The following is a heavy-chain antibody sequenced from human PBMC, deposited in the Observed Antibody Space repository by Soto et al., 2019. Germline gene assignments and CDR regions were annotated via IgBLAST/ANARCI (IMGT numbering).Heavy chain of an antibody. V-gene: IGHV1-69*01. J-gene: IGHJ6*02. D-gene: IGHD3-22*01. CDR1: GGTFSSYA. CDR2: IIPIFGTA. CDR3: ARDYYDSSGYLYYYYGMDV. Sequence: QVQLVQSGAEVQKPGSSVKVSCKASGGTFSSYAISWVRQAPGQGLEWMGGIIPIFGTANYAQKFQGRVTITADESTSTAYMELSSLRSEDTAVYYCARDYYDSSGYLYYYYGMDVWGQGTTVTVSS.